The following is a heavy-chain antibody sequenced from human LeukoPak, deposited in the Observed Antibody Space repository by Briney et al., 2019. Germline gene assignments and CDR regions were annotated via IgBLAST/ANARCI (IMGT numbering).Heavy chain of an antibody. J-gene: IGHJ4*02. V-gene: IGHV1-8*01. Sequence: ASVKVSCKASGYTFTSYDFNWVRQATGQGLEWMGWMNPNSGNTGYAQKFQGRVTMTRNTSISTAYMELSSLRSEDTAVYYCAIGGDNYYDSSGYYCYWGQGTLVTVSS. CDR2: MNPNSGNT. D-gene: IGHD3-22*01. CDR1: GYTFTSYD. CDR3: AIGGDNYYDSSGYYCY.